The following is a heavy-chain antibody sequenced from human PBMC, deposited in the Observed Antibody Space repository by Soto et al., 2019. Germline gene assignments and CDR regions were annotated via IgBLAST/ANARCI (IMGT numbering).Heavy chain of an antibody. CDR3: ARLSYSNYYYYGMEV. CDR2: IYPGDSDT. V-gene: IGHV5-51*01. J-gene: IGHJ6*02. D-gene: IGHD4-4*01. CDR1: GYSFTSYW. Sequence: PGESLKISCKGSGYSFTSYWIGWVRQMPGKGLEWMGIIYPGDSDTRYSPSFQGQVTISADKSISTAYLQWSSLKASDTAMYYCARLSYSNYYYYGMEVWGQGTTVTVSS.